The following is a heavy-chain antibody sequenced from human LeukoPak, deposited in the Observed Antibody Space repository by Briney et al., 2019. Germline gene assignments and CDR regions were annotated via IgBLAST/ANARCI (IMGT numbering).Heavy chain of an antibody. CDR1: GSIFSSYW. CDR3: ARLRLVAATIDY. Sequence: GASLQISCEGAGSIFSSYWIGWGRQLPGKGVEWMGIIYTGDSDTRYSPSFQGQVTISADKSISTAYLQWSSLKASDTAMYYCARLRLVAATIDYWGQGTLVTVSS. J-gene: IGHJ4*02. D-gene: IGHD2-15*01. V-gene: IGHV5-51*01. CDR2: IYTGDSDT.